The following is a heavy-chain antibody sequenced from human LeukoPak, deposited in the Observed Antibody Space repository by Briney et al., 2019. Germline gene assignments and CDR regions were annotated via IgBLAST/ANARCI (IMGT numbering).Heavy chain of an antibody. CDR1: GYTFTGYY. D-gene: IGHD2-15*01. CDR2: INPNSGGT. CDR3: ARARSGGSAFNI. V-gene: IGHV1-2*06. J-gene: IGHJ3*02. Sequence: ASVKVSCKASGYTFTGYYTHWVRQAPGQGLEWMGRINPNSGGTNYAQKFQGRVTMTRDTSISTAYMELSRLRSDDTAVYYCARARSGGSAFNIWGQGTMVTVSS.